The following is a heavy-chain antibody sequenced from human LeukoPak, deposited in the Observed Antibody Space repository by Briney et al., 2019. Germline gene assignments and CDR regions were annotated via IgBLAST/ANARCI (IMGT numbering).Heavy chain of an antibody. J-gene: IGHJ5*02. CDR2: IYFSGIT. Sequence: SETLSLTCAVYGGSFSGYYWSWIRQPPGKGLEWIGSIYFSGITYYNPSLKSRVTISVDTSKNQFSLNLSSVTAADTAVYYCASRLARGYTYGLNWFDPWGLGTLVTVSS. CDR3: ASRLARGYTYGLNWFDP. D-gene: IGHD5-18*01. V-gene: IGHV4-34*01. CDR1: GGSFSGYY.